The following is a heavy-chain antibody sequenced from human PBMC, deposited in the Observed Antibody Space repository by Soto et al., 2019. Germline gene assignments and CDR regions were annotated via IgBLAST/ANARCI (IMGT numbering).Heavy chain of an antibody. D-gene: IGHD6-6*01. CDR1: GGSFSGYY. CDR3: ARLQPYSSSSLEIFDP. V-gene: IGHV4-34*01. Sequence: SETLSLTCAVYGGSFSGYYWSWIRQPPGKGLEWIGEINHSGSTNYNPSLKSRVTISVDTSKNQFSLKLSSVTAADTAVYYCARLQPYSSSSLEIFDPWGQGTLVTVSS. CDR2: INHSGST. J-gene: IGHJ5*02.